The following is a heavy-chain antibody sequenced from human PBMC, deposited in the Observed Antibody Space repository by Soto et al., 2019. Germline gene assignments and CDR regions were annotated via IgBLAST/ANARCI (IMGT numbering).Heavy chain of an antibody. Sequence: PSETLSLTCAVSGGSVNTDYWIRQSAGKGLEWIGHIYISGTTMYNPSLKSRVTMSVDPPKNQLSLKLTSVTAADTAVYYCARINGGSPDFWGQGTLVTVSS. CDR2: IYISGTT. D-gene: IGHD2-15*01. CDR3: ARINGGSPDF. CDR1: GGSVNTDY. V-gene: IGHV4-59*10. J-gene: IGHJ4*02.